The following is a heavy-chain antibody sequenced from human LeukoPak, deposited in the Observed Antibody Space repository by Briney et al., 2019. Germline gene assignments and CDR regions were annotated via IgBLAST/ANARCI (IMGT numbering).Heavy chain of an antibody. CDR2: ISSSSSYI. CDR1: GFTFSSYS. J-gene: IGHJ4*02. D-gene: IGHD3-3*01. Sequence: GGSLRLSCAASGFTFSSYSMNWVRQAPAKGLEWVSSISSSSSYIYYADSAKGRFTISRDNAKNSLYMQMNRLRAEDTAVYYGARDLSPAIFGVVSLDYWGQGTLVTVSS. V-gene: IGHV3-21*01. CDR3: ARDLSPAIFGVVSLDY.